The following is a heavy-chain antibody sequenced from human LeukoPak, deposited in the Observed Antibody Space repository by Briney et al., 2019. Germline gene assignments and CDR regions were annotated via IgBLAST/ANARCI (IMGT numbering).Heavy chain of an antibody. D-gene: IGHD5-12*01. Sequence: SETLSLTCTVSGGSISSYYWSWIRQPPGKGLEWIGYIYYSGSTNYNPSLKSRVTISVDTSKNQFSLKLSSVTAADTAVYYCARESGGGYDHDALDIWGQGTMVTVSS. CDR3: ARESGGGYDHDALDI. J-gene: IGHJ3*02. CDR2: IYYSGST. V-gene: IGHV4-59*01. CDR1: GGSISSYY.